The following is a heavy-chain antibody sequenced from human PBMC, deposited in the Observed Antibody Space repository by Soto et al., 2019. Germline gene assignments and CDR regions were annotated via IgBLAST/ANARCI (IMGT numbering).Heavy chain of an antibody. Sequence: GSLRLSCAASGFTFSSYSMNWVRQAPGKGLEWVSSISSSSSYIYYADSVKGRFTISRDNAKNSLYLQMNGLRAEDTAVYYCATYYYDSSGYYPAEYFQHWGQGTLVTVSS. CDR3: ATYYYDSSGYYPAEYFQH. CDR2: ISSSSSYI. J-gene: IGHJ1*01. CDR1: GFTFSSYS. V-gene: IGHV3-21*01. D-gene: IGHD3-22*01.